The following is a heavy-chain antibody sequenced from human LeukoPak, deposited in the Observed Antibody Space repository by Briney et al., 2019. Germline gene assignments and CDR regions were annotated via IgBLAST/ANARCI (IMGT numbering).Heavy chain of an antibody. V-gene: IGHV1-18*01. Sequence: AASVKVSCTASAYTFINFPITWVRQAPGQGLEWMGWISTYNGNTRYAQNFQGRVTMTADTSTSTAYMELRSLRSDDTAVYYCARTTADPLVRPQDSRWFDSWGQGTLVTVSS. CDR1: AYTFINFP. CDR3: ARTTADPLVRPQDSRWFDS. CDR2: ISTYNGNT. J-gene: IGHJ5*02. D-gene: IGHD1-26*01.